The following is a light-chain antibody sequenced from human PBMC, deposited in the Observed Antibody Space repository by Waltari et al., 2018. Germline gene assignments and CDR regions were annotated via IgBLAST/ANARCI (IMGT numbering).Light chain of an antibody. CDR3: CSYAGSTTFYV. CDR1: TSDVGHYNF. J-gene: IGLJ1*01. Sequence: QSSLTQPASVSGSPGQSITISCTGTTSDVGHYNFASCYQQHPGKAPKLMIYEGSKRPSGVSNSFCGSKADNTASLTISGLQAEDEADYYCCSYAGSTTFYVFGTETKVTVL. CDR2: EGS. V-gene: IGLV2-23*01.